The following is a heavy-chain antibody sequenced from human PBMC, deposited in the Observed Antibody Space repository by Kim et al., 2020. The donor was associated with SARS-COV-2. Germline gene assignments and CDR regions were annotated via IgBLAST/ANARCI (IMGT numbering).Heavy chain of an antibody. V-gene: IGHV1-3*01. CDR2: INAGNGNT. J-gene: IGHJ4*02. CDR1: GYTFTSYA. D-gene: IGHD2-8*01. CDR3: ARMGIKRYCTNGVCYHTEPFDY. Sequence: ASVKVSCKASGYTFTSYAMHWVRQAPGQRLEWMGWINAGNGNTKYSQKFQGRVTITRDTSASTAYMELSSLRSEDTAVYYCARMGIKRYCTNGVCYHTEPFDYWGQGTLVTVSS.